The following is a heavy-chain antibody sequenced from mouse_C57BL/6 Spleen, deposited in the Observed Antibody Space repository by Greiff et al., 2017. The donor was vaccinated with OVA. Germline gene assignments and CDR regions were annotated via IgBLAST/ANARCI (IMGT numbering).Heavy chain of an antibody. J-gene: IGHJ4*01. CDR3: TEGYGVTTGYAMDY. CDR2: IRLKSDNYAT. D-gene: IGHD2-2*01. V-gene: IGHV6-3*01. CDR1: GFTFSNYW. Sequence: EVKLVESGGGLVQPGGSMKLSCVASGFTFSNYWMNWVRQSPEKGLEWVAQIRLKSDNYATHYAESVKGRFTISRDDSKSSFYLQMNNLRAEDTGIYYCTEGYGVTTGYAMDYWGQGTSVTVSS.